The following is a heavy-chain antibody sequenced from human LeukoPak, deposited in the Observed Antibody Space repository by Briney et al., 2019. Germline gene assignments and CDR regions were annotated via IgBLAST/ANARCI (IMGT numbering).Heavy chain of an antibody. Sequence: GSLRLSCAASGFTFSSYSMNWVRQPPGKGMEWIGSIYYSGSTYYNPSLKSRVTISVDTSKKQFSLKLSSVTAADTAVYYCASTNSYDYFYMDVWGKGTTVTVSS. CDR3: ASTNSYDYFYMDV. CDR1: GFTFSSYSMN. V-gene: IGHV4-39*01. J-gene: IGHJ6*03. D-gene: IGHD1-1*01. CDR2: IYYSGST.